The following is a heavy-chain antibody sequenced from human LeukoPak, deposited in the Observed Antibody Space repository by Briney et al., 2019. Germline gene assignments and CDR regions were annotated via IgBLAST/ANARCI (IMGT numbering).Heavy chain of an antibody. CDR1: GFTLREYG. CDR2: LSYDGSDR. Sequence: GGSLRLSCAASGFTLREYGIHWVRPAPGKGLEWVAVLSYDGSDRYYADSVNGRFTISRDISSDTVALQMNSLRVDDTAVYFCARDRINMMVLVHDSGLDLWGQGTLVTVAS. J-gene: IGHJ5*02. D-gene: IGHD3-22*01. V-gene: IGHV3-30*01. CDR3: ARDRINMMVLVHDSGLDL.